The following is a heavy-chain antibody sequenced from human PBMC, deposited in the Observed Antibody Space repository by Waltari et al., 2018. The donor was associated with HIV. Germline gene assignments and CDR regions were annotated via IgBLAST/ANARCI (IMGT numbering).Heavy chain of an antibody. Sequence: EVQQAASGAGLVTLGGSLRLPCEAHGFPFTDPSMNWVRQAPGKGLEWVGRIKSKTDGGTTDFAAPVKGRFTISRDDSKNTLDLQMSSLKTEDTAVYYCTTEIWIRAATQYWGQGTLVTVSS. CDR3: TTEIWIRAATQY. J-gene: IGHJ4*02. CDR2: IKSKTDGGTT. CDR1: GFPFTDPS. V-gene: IGHV3-15*01. D-gene: IGHD3-10*01.